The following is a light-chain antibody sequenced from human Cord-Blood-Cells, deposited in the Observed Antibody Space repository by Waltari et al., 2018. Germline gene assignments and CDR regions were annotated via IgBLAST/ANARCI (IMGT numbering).Light chain of an antibody. V-gene: IGLV2-14*03. J-gene: IGLJ3*02. CDR3: SSYTSSSTWV. CDR2: DVS. Sequence: QSALTQPASVSGSPGQSITISCTGTSSDVGGYNYVSWYQQHPGKAPTLMIYDVSNRPSGVSNRVSGSKSGNTASLTISGLQAEDEADYYCSSYTSSSTWVFGGGTKLTVL. CDR1: SSDVGGYNY.